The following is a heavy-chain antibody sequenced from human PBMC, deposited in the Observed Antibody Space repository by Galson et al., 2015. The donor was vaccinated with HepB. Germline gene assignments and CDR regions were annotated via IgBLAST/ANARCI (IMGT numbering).Heavy chain of an antibody. J-gene: IGHJ6*03. D-gene: IGHD4-11*01. CDR3: AKDRSLGDYSDMDV. CDR1: GFMFSSYG. CDR2: ISGSGGKI. V-gene: IGHV3-23*01. Sequence: SLRLSCAASGFMFSSYGMTWVRQAPGKGLEWVSSISGSGGKIYYADFLKGRFTISRDNSKNLVFLEMNSLRAEDTALYYCAKDRSLGDYSDMDVWGKGTTVTVSS.